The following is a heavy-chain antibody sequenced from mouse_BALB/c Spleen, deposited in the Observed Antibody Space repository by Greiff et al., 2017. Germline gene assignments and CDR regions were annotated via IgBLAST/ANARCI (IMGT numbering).Heavy chain of an antibody. J-gene: IGHJ1*01. CDR1: GYAFSSSW. CDR2: IYPGDGDT. Sequence: QVQLQQSGPELVKPGASVKISCKASGYAFSSSWMNWVKQRPGQGLEWIGRIYPGDGDTNYNGKFKGKATLTADKSSSTAYMQLSSLTSVDSAVYFCARRRITTGYWYFDVWGAGTTVTVSS. CDR3: ARRRITTGYWYFDV. D-gene: IGHD2-4*01. V-gene: IGHV1-82*01.